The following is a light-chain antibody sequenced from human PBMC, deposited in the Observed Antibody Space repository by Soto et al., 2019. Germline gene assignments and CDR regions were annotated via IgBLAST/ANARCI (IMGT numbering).Light chain of an antibody. J-gene: IGKJ4*01. CDR2: WAS. CDR3: QQYYSTPLT. Sequence: DIVMTQSPDSLAVSLGERATINCKSSQTVLYSSKNKNYLAWYQQKPGQPPKLLIYWASTRKSGVPDRFSGSGSGTDFTLTISSLQAEDVAVYYCQQYYSTPLTFGGGTKVDIK. CDR1: QTVLYSSKNKNY. V-gene: IGKV4-1*01.